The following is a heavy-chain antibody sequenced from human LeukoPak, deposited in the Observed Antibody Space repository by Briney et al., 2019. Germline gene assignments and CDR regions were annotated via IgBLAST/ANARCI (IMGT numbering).Heavy chain of an antibody. Sequence: SETLSLTCTVSGGSISSYYWNCIRQPPRKGLEWIANIHYSGSTNFDPSLKSRATISVDTSNNQFSLKLSSATAADTAVYYWARQRLRGYYESSCNFFDLWGQGTLVTVSS. CDR3: ARQRLRGYYESSCNFFDL. J-gene: IGHJ4*02. V-gene: IGHV4-59*08. CDR2: IHYSGST. D-gene: IGHD3-22*01. CDR1: GGSISSYY.